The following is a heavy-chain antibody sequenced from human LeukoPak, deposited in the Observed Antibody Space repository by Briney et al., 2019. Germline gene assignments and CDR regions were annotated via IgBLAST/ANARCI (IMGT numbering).Heavy chain of an antibody. V-gene: IGHV3-21*01. CDR3: ARDDYDSGSPDY. CDR1: GFTFSSYS. J-gene: IGHJ4*02. Sequence: AGGSLRLSCAASGFTFSSYSMNWVRQAPGKGLEWVSSISSSSSYIYYADSVKGRFTISRDNAKNSLYLQMNSLRAEDTAVYYCARDDYDSGSPDYWGQGTLVTVSS. D-gene: IGHD1-26*01. CDR2: ISSSSSYI.